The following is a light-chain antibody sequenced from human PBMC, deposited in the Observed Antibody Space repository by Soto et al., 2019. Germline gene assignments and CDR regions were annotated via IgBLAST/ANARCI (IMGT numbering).Light chain of an antibody. CDR2: EVS. V-gene: IGLV2-8*01. J-gene: IGLJ3*02. CDR3: SSYAGSKGV. Sequence: QCALTQPPSASGSPGQSVTISCTGTSSDVGGYNYVSWYQQHTGKAPKLMIYEVSKRPSGVPDRFSGSKSGNTASLTVSGLQAEDEADYYCSSYAGSKGVFGGGTKLTVL. CDR1: SSDVGGYNY.